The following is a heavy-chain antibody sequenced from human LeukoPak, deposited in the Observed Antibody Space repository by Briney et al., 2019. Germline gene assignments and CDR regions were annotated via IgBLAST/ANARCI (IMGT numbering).Heavy chain of an antibody. CDR2: IYISGST. V-gene: IGHV4-61*02. Sequence: PSETLSLTCTVSGGSISSGSYYWSWIRQPAGKGLEWIGRIYISGSTNYNPSLKSRVTISVDTSKNQFSLKLSSVAAADTAVYYCARETSQKGAHYMDVWGKGTTVTISS. CDR1: GGSISSGSYY. D-gene: IGHD3-16*01. CDR3: ARETSQKGAHYMDV. J-gene: IGHJ6*03.